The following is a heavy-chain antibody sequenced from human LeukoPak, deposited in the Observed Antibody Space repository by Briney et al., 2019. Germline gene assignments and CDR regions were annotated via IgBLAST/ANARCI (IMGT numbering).Heavy chain of an antibody. J-gene: IGHJ4*02. CDR3: ARDRYCSSTSCYLDFDS. CDR1: GFTFRSYS. CDR2: ISSSSSTI. D-gene: IGHD2-2*01. V-gene: IGHV3-48*01. Sequence: GGSLRPSCAASGFTFRSYSMSWVRQAPGKGLEWVSYISSSSSTIHYADSVKGRFTISRDDAKNSLFLQMNSLRAEDTAVYYCARDRYCSSTSCYLDFDSWGQGTLVTVST.